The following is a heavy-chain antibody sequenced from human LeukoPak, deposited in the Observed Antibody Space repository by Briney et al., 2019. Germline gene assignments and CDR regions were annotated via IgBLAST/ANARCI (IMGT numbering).Heavy chain of an antibody. V-gene: IGHV4-34*01. J-gene: IGHJ5*02. Sequence: SETLSLTCAVYGGSFSGYYWSWIRQPPGKGLEWIGEINHSGGTNYNPSLKSRVTISVDTSKNQFSLKLSSVTAADTAVYYCARGRIVVVPAAHQRGWFDPWGQGTLVTVSS. CDR1: GGSFSGYY. D-gene: IGHD2-2*01. CDR3: ARGRIVVVPAAHQRGWFDP. CDR2: INHSGGT.